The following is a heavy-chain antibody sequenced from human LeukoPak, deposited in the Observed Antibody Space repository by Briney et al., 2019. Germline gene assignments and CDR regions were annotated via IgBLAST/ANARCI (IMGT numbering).Heavy chain of an antibody. CDR3: AREGSYYDSSGYYQGGYYYYMDV. V-gene: IGHV3-53*01. CDR1: GFTVSSNY. J-gene: IGHJ6*03. CDR2: IYSGGST. Sequence: GGSLRLSCAASGFTVSSNYMSWVRQAPGKGLEWVSVIYSGGSTYYADSVKGRFTIPRDNSKNTLYLQMNSLRAEDTAVYYCAREGSYYDSSGYYQGGYYYYMDVWGKGTTVTISS. D-gene: IGHD3-22*01.